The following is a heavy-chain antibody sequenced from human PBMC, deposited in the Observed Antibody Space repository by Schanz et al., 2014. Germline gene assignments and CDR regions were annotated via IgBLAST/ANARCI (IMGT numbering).Heavy chain of an antibody. J-gene: IGHJ4*02. CDR3: ARIGGSVFDY. Sequence: QVQLVDSGGGLVKPGGSLRLSCTASGFPFSDYFMAWIRQPPGRGLEWVSYIGNGGVTIYYADSVKGRFTISRDNSKNSLYLQMNSLRAEDTAVYYCARIGGSVFDYWAQGTLVNGSS. V-gene: IGHV3-11*01. CDR2: IGNGGVTI. D-gene: IGHD3-10*01. CDR1: GFPFSDYF.